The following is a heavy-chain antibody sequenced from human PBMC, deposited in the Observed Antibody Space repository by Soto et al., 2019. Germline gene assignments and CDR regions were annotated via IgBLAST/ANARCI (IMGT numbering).Heavy chain of an antibody. CDR1: GGSISSYY. Sequence: SETLSLTCTVSGGSISSYYWSWIRQPPGKGLEWIGYIYYSGSTNYNPSLKSRVTISVDTSKNQFSLKLSSVTAADTAVYYCARRSRNDAFDIWGQGTMVTVSS. CDR3: ARRSRNDAFDI. J-gene: IGHJ3*02. V-gene: IGHV4-59*01. CDR2: IYYSGST.